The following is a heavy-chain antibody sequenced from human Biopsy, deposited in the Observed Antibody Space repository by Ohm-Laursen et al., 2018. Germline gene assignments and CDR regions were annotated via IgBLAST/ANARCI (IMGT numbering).Heavy chain of an antibody. Sequence: GSSVKVSCKASGYSFTKYYINWVRQAPGQGLECMGIINPTGGTTSYAEKFQGRVTLTRDTSTGTVYLELNSLIYEDTALYYCARDETGSSVFGPYYYGMDVWGQGTTVTVSS. CDR3: ARDETGSSVFGPYYYGMDV. D-gene: IGHD3-9*01. V-gene: IGHV1-46*01. J-gene: IGHJ6*02. CDR2: INPTGGTT. CDR1: GYSFTKYY.